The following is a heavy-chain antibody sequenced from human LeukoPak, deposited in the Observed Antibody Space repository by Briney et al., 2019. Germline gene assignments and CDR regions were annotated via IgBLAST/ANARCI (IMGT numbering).Heavy chain of an antibody. D-gene: IGHD6-13*01. CDR1: GFTFSDYY. Sequence: GGSLRLSCAASGFTFSDYYMSWIRQAPGKGLEWVSYISSSGSTIYYTDSVKGRFTISMDNAKNSLYLQMTRLRAEDTAVYYCAQMGSSSWYSDAFDIWGQGTMVTVSS. CDR2: ISSSGSTI. V-gene: IGHV3-11*04. CDR3: AQMGSSSWYSDAFDI. J-gene: IGHJ3*02.